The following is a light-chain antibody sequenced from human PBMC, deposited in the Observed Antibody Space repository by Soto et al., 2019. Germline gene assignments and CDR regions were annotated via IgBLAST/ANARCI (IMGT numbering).Light chain of an antibody. J-gene: IGKJ4*01. Sequence: EIVLTQSPATLSLSPGERATLSCRASQSVSGYLACYQQKPGQAPRLLMYDASNRATGIPARFSGSGSGTDFTLTISILEPEDFAVYYCQQRSNWPSTFGGGTKVEIK. CDR1: QSVSGY. CDR3: QQRSNWPST. CDR2: DAS. V-gene: IGKV3-11*01.